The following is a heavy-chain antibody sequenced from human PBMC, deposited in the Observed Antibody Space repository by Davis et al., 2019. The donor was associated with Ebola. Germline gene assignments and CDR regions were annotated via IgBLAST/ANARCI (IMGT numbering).Heavy chain of an antibody. CDR1: GGSFSGYY. Sequence: MPSETLSLTCAVYGGSFSGYYWSWIRQPPGKGLEWIGEINHSGSTNYNPSLKSRVTISVDTSKNQFSLKLSSVTAADTAVYYCARLSVVLDYWGQGTLVTVSS. D-gene: IGHD3-22*01. CDR3: ARLSVVLDY. CDR2: INHSGST. J-gene: IGHJ4*02. V-gene: IGHV4-34*01.